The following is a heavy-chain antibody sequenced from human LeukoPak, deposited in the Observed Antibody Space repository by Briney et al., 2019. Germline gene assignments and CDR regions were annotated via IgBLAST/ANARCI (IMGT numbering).Heavy chain of an antibody. D-gene: IGHD7-27*01. CDR2: ISGSGGST. V-gene: IGHV3-23*01. CDR3: AKEEGLGITMDV. CDR1: GFTFSSYA. J-gene: IGHJ6*03. Sequence: PGGSLRLSCAASGFTFSSYAMSWVRRAPGKGLGWVSAISGSGGSTYYADSVKGRFTISRDNSKNTLYLQMNSLRAEDTAVYYCAKEEGLGITMDVWGKGTTVTVSS.